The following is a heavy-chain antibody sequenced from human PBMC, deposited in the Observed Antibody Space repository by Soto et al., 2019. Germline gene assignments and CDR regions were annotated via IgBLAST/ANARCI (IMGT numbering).Heavy chain of an antibody. J-gene: IGHJ4*02. Sequence: SETLSLTCTVSGGSISSYYFGWIRQPPGKGLEWIGYIYYSGSTNYNPSLKSRVTISVDTSKNQFSLKLSSVTAADTAVYYCASGYSTDFDYWGQGTLVTVSS. CDR1: GGSISSYY. CDR3: ASGYSTDFDY. CDR2: IYYSGST. V-gene: IGHV4-59*01. D-gene: IGHD3-22*01.